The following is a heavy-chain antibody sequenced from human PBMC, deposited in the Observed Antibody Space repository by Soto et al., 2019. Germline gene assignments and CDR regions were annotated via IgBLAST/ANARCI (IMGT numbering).Heavy chain of an antibody. V-gene: IGHV1-24*01. D-gene: IGHD3-10*01. CDR3: ARAYYYGSGSSTPFDY. CDR2: FDPEDGET. J-gene: IGHJ4*02. Sequence: ASVKVSCKVSGYTLTELSMHWVRQAPGKGLEWMGGFDPEDGETIYAQKFQGRVTMTEDTSTDTAYMELSSLRSEDTAVYYCARAYYYGSGSSTPFDYWGQGTLVTVSS. CDR1: GYTLTELS.